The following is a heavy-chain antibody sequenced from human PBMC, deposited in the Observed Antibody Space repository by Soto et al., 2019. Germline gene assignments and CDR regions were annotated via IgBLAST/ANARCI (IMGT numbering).Heavy chain of an antibody. CDR3: AKDTMIVVAYYFDY. Sequence: HPGGSLRLSCAASGFTFSSYAMSWVRQAPGKGLEWVSAISGSGGSTYYADSVKGRFTISRDNSKNTLYLQMNSLRAEDTAVYYCAKDTMIVVAYYFDYWGQGTLVTVSS. D-gene: IGHD3-22*01. V-gene: IGHV3-23*01. CDR2: ISGSGGST. CDR1: GFTFSSYA. J-gene: IGHJ4*02.